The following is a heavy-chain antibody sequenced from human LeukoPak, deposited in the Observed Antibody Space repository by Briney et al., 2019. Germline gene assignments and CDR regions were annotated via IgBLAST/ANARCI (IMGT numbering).Heavy chain of an antibody. Sequence: ASVKVSCKASGYTFTSSDINWVRQAAGQGLEWLGWMNPNTGNRAYAPKFQGRVTMTRDTSSSTAYMELSSLTSDDTAVYYCARGLPTQGSSWFEPWGQGTLVTVSS. CDR3: ARGLPTQGSSWFEP. J-gene: IGHJ5*02. CDR1: GYTFTSSD. V-gene: IGHV1-8*01. CDR2: MNPNTGNR.